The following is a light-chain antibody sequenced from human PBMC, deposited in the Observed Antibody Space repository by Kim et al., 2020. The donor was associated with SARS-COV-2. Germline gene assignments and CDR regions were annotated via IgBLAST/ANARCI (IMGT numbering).Light chain of an antibody. V-gene: IGKV3-20*01. Sequence: EIVLTQSPGTLSLSPGERAILSCRASQSVGSSLAWYRKMPGQPPRLVIVGASNRATGIPDRFSGSGFGTDFSLIITRLEPEDFAAYYCQQYSSSPNTFGQGTKLEI. CDR3: QQYSSSPNT. J-gene: IGKJ2*01. CDR2: GAS. CDR1: QSVGSS.